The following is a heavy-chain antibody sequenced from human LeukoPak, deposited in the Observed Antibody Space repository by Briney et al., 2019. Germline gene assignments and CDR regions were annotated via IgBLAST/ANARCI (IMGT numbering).Heavy chain of an antibody. CDR2: ISDDGRHN. V-gene: IGHV3-30*04. Sequence: GGSLRLSCAASGFTFSTYAMNWVRQAPGKGLEWVAVISDDGRHNYYADSVKGRFTISRDNSKSTLYLQMNSLRAEDTAVYYCARVLTASWDWFDPWGQGTLVTVSS. CDR3: ARVLTASWDWFDP. J-gene: IGHJ5*02. CDR1: GFTFSTYA. D-gene: IGHD2-21*02.